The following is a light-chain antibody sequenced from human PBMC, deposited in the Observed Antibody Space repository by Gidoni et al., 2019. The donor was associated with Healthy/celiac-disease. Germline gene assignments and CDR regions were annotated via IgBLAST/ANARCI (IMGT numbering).Light chain of an antibody. V-gene: IGLV3-1*01. CDR2: QDS. J-gene: IGLJ2*01. CDR3: QAWDSSTAHVV. CDR1: KLGDKY. Sequence: SYELTQPPSLSVPPGQTASITCSGDKLGDKYACWYQQKPGQSPVLVIYQDSKRPSGIPERFSGSNSGNTATLTISGTQAMDEADYYCQAWDSSTAHVVFGGGTKLTVL.